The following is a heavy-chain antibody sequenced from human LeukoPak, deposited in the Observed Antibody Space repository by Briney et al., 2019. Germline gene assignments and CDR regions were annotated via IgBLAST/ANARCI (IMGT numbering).Heavy chain of an antibody. V-gene: IGHV3-53*01. Sequence: GGSLRLSCAASGFTVISNYMSWVRQAPGKGLEWVSVIYSGGSTYYADSVKGRFTISRDNSKNTLYLQVNSLRAEDTAVYYCARESSGILTGYYIDYWGQGTLVTVSS. CDR3: ARESSGILTGYYIDY. CDR1: GFTVISNY. D-gene: IGHD3-9*01. J-gene: IGHJ4*02. CDR2: IYSGGST.